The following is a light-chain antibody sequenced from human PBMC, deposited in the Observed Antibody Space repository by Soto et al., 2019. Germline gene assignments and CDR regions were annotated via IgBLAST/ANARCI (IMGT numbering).Light chain of an antibody. J-gene: IGLJ2*01. CDR2: INSDGSH. V-gene: IGLV4-69*01. Sequence: QSVLTQSPSASASLGASVKLTCTLSSGHSSYAIAWHQQQPEKGPRYLMKINSDGSHSKGDGIPDRFSGSSSGAERYLTISSHQSEDEADYYCQTWGTGIVVFGGGTQLTVL. CDR3: QTWGTGIVV. CDR1: SGHSSYA.